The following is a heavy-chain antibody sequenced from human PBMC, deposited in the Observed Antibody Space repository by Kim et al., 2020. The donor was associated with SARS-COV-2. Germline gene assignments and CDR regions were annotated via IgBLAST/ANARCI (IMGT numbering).Heavy chain of an antibody. Sequence: CPGRVTLTADESTSTAYMELGSLRSEDTAVYYCARDGITMVRGVIGGFDYWGQGTLVTVSS. CDR3: ARDGITMVRGVIGGFDY. V-gene: IGHV1-69*01. D-gene: IGHD3-10*01. J-gene: IGHJ4*02.